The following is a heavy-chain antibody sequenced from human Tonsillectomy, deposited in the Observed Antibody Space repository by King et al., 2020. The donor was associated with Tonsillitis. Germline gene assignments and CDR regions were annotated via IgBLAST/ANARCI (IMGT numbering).Heavy chain of an antibody. J-gene: IGHJ4*02. CDR2: ISSSGSYI. CDR1: GFTFSSYS. CDR3: ERSSSSWWDFEY. Sequence: VQLVESGGGLVKPGGSLRLSCVASGFTFSSYSMNLVRQAPGKGLEWVSSISSSGSYIYYADSVKGRFTVSRDNAKNSLYLQMNSLRAEDTAVYYCERSSSSWWDFEYWGQGTLVTVSS. V-gene: IGHV3-21*01. D-gene: IGHD2-2*01.